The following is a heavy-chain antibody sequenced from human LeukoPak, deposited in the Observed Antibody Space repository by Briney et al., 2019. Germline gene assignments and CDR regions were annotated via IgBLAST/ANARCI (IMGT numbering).Heavy chain of an antibody. J-gene: IGHJ3*02. CDR1: GYTFTSYA. D-gene: IGHD6-19*01. CDR2: INAGNGNT. V-gene: IGHV1-3*01. Sequence: ASGKLCCKASGYTFTSYAMHWVRQSPGQRLEWMGWINAGNGNTKYSQTFPGRVTITRDTSASTAYMELSSLRSEDTAVYCCARDQWLVLNAFDIWGQGKLVTVSS. CDR3: ARDQWLVLNAFDI.